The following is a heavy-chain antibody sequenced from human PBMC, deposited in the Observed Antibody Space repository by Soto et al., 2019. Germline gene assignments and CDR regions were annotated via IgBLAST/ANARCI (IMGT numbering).Heavy chain of an antibody. Sequence: EVQLLESGGGLVQPGGSLRLSCAASGFTFSSYAMSWVRQAPGKGLEWVSAISGSGGSTYYADSVKGRFTISRDNSKNTLYLQMNRLRAEDAAVYYGAKRSGYRYGCMDFWGQGTTVTVSS. CDR3: AKRSGYRYGCMDF. CDR2: ISGSGGST. CDR1: GFTFSSYA. D-gene: IGHD5-18*01. J-gene: IGHJ6*02. V-gene: IGHV3-23*01.